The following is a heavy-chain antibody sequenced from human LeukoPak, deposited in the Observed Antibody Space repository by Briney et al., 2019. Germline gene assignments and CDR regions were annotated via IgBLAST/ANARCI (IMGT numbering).Heavy chain of an antibody. CDR3: VKDRPCETCMPMDD. CDR1: GFRFTNYS. D-gene: IGHD2-2*01. CDR2: LGRSGEYK. V-gene: IGHV3-23*01. J-gene: IGHJ6*02. Sequence: PGGSLRLSCAASGFRFTNYSMSWVRQAPGKGLEWVAGLGRSGEYKYYADSVKGRFTISRDNSKDTVSLQMNSLRAEDSAIYFCVKDRPCETCMPMDDWGQGTTVTVSS.